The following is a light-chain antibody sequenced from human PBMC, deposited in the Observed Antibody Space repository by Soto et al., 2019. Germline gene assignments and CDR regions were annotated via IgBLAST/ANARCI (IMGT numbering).Light chain of an antibody. J-gene: IGKJ1*01. CDR1: QSVSAY. CDR2: DAS. Sequence: EVVMTQSPATLSLSPGERATLSCRASQSVSAYLAWFQQKAGQPPRLLIYDASDRASGVPPRFSGSGSGTDFTLTITGLEPEDSAVYYCQHRSNWPWTFGQGTKVEV. V-gene: IGKV3-11*01. CDR3: QHRSNWPWT.